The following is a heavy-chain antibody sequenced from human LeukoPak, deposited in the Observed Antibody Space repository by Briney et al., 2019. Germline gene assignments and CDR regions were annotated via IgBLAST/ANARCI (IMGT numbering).Heavy chain of an antibody. V-gene: IGHV7-4-1*02. CDR1: GYTFTSYS. D-gene: IGHD5-18*01. CDR3: AKGRGYSYGAYYFDY. CDR2: IDTNTGNP. J-gene: IGHJ4*02. Sequence: ASVKVSCKSSGYTFTSYSMNWVRQAPGQGLEGMGWIDTNTGNPTDAQGFTGRFVFSLDTSVSTAYLQISSLKAEDTAVYYCAKGRGYSYGAYYFDYWGQGTLVTVSS.